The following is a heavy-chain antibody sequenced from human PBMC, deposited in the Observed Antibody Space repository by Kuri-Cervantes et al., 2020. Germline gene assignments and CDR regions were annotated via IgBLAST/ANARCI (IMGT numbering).Heavy chain of an antibody. CDR3: ARFVIRGKTFDY. CDR2: ISWNSAGI. CDR1: GFTFSSYE. Sequence: GGSLRLSCAASGFTFSSYEMNWVRQAPGKGLEWVSGISWNSAGIGYADSVKGRFTISRDNAKNSLYLQMNSLRAEDTAVYYCARFVIRGKTFDYWGQGTLVTVSS. V-gene: IGHV3-21*04. J-gene: IGHJ4*02. D-gene: IGHD3-10*01.